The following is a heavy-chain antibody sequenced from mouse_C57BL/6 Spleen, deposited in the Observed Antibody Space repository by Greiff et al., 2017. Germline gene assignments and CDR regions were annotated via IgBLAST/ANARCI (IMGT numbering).Heavy chain of an antibody. D-gene: IGHD2-5*01. Sequence: VQLKESGPVLVKPGASVKMSCKASGYTFTDYYMNWVKQSHGKSLEWIGVINPYNGGTSYNQKFKGKATLTVDKSSSTAYMELNSLTSEDSAVYYCARSTAYYSNPFAYWGQGTLVTVSA. J-gene: IGHJ3*01. CDR1: GYTFTDYY. V-gene: IGHV1-19*01. CDR3: ARSTAYYSNPFAY. CDR2: INPYNGGT.